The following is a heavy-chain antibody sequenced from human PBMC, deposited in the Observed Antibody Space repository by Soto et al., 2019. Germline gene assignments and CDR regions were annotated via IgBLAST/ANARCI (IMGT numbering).Heavy chain of an antibody. CDR1: GFTFSSYG. CDR3: SRGEWLNIVVVPAATYYYYGMDV. V-gene: IGHV3-33*01. Sequence: GGSLRLSCAASGFTFSSYGMHWVRQAPGKGLEWVAVIWYDGSNKYYADSAKGRFTISRDNSKNTLYLQMNSLRAEDTAVYYCSRGEWLNIVVVPAATYYYYGMDVWGQGTTVTVSS. J-gene: IGHJ6*02. CDR2: IWYDGSNK. D-gene: IGHD2-2*01.